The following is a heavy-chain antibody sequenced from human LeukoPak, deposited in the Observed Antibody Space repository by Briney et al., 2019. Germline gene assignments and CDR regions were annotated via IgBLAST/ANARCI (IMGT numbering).Heavy chain of an antibody. Sequence: GRSLRLSCAASGFTFSSYGMHWVRQAPGKGLEWVAVISYDGSNKYYADSVKGRSTISRDNCKNTLYLQMNSLRAEDTAVYYCAKAKSPTAMVFSIYYYYMDVWGKGTTVTISS. CDR1: GFTFSSYG. CDR2: ISYDGSNK. CDR3: AKAKSPTAMVFSIYYYYMDV. J-gene: IGHJ6*03. V-gene: IGHV3-30*18. D-gene: IGHD5-18*01.